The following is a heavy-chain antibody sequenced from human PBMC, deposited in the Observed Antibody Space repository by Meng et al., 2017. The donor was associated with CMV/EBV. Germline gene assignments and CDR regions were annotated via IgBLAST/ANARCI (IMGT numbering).Heavy chain of an antibody. D-gene: IGHD3-3*01. J-gene: IGHJ6*02. Sequence: GESLKISCAASGFTFSSYWMSWVRQAPGKGLEWVANIKQDGSEKYYVDSVKGRFTISRDNAKNSLYLQMNSLRAEDTAVYYCARDRDGETYYDFWCGYSHYGMDVWGQGTTVTVSS. V-gene: IGHV3-7*01. CDR1: GFTFSSYW. CDR2: IKQDGSEK. CDR3: ARDRDGETYYDFWCGYSHYGMDV.